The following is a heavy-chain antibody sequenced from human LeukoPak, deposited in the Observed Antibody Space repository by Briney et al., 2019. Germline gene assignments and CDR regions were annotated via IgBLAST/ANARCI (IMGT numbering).Heavy chain of an antibody. V-gene: IGHV1-18*01. D-gene: IGHD3-22*01. CDR1: GYTFTSYS. CDR3: ARGYYYDSSGYHPRYYYYYYMDV. J-gene: IGHJ6*03. CDR2: ISAYNGNT. Sequence: ASVKVSCKASGYTFTSYSISWVRQAPGQGLEWMGWISAYNGNTNYAQKLQGRVTMTTDTSTSTAYMELRSLRSDDTAVYYCARGYYYDSSGYHPRYYYYYYMDVWGKGTTVTISS.